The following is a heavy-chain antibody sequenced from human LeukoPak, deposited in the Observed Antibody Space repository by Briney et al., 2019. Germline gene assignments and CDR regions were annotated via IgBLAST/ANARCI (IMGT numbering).Heavy chain of an antibody. CDR1: GFTFSGYV. CDR2: ISGSGGST. J-gene: IGHJ4*02. V-gene: IGHV3-23*01. Sequence: PGGSLRLSCAASGFTFSGYVMNWVRQAPGKGLEWVSTISGSGGSTYYADSVKGRFAISRDSSKNTLYLQMSSLRAEDTAVYYCTTDSTTSVAGIFDSWGQGTLVTVSS. D-gene: IGHD6-19*01. CDR3: TTDSTTSVAGIFDS.